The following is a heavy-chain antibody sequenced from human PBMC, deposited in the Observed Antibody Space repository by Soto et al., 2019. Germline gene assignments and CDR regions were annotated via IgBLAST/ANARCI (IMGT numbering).Heavy chain of an antibody. J-gene: IGHJ4*02. CDR1: GYTFTSYG. Sequence: GASVKVSCKASGYTFTSYGISWVRQAPGQGLEWMGWISAYNGNTNYAQKLQGRVTMTTDTSTSTAYMELRSLRSDDTAVYYCARAKAHKWNYVLFDYWGQGTLVTVSS. D-gene: IGHD1-7*01. V-gene: IGHV1-18*01. CDR3: ARAKAHKWNYVLFDY. CDR2: ISAYNGNT.